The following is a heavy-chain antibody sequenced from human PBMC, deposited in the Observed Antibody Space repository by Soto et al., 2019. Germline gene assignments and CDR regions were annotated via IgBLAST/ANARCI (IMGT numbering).Heavy chain of an antibody. J-gene: IGHJ6*02. V-gene: IGHV3-33*01. CDR3: AREGGAAASGGMDV. D-gene: IGHD6-13*01. CDR1: GFTFSSYG. CDR2: IWYDGSNK. Sequence: QVQLVESGGGVVQPGRSLRLSCAASGFTFSSYGRHWVRQAPGKGLEWVAVIWYDGSNKYYADSVKGRFTISRDNSKNTLYLQMNSLRAEDTAVYYCAREGGAAASGGMDVWGQGTTVTVSS.